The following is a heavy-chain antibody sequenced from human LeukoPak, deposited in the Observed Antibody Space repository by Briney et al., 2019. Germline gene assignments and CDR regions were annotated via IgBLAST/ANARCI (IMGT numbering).Heavy chain of an antibody. CDR1: GFTFDDYA. CDR2: ISWNSGSI. D-gene: IGHD2-2*01. J-gene: IGHJ6*03. V-gene: IGHV3-9*01. CDR3: AREILPAAGGYYYMDV. Sequence: RSGGSLRLSCAASGFTFDDYAMHWVRQAPGKGLEWVSGISWNSGSIGYADSVKGRFTISRDNAKNSLYLQVNSLRAEDTAVYYCAREILPAAGGYYYMDVWGKGTTVTVSS.